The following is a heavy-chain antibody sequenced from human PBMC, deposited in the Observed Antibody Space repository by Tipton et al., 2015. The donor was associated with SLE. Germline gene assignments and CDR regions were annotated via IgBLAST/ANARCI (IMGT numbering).Heavy chain of an antibody. Sequence: TLSLTCTVSGDSITRAYYWTWIRHNSETGLQWVGFIYHTGTTYYNPSLRSRLTISIDTSKNHFSPTLNAMTAADTAVYYCARARRDPLRSEHYSWFDPWGQGTLVTVSS. V-gene: IGHV4-31*03. D-gene: IGHD3-3*01. CDR1: GDSITRAYY. CDR3: ARARRDPLRSEHYSWFDP. J-gene: IGHJ5*02. CDR2: IYHTGTT.